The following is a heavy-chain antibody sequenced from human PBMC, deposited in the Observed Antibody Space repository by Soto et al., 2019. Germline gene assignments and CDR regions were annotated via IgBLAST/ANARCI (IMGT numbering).Heavy chain of an antibody. J-gene: IGHJ5*02. CDR1: GFTFSSYS. V-gene: IGHV3-21*01. Sequence: GGSLRLSCAASGFTFSSYSMNWVRQAPGKGLEWVSSISSSSSYIYYADSVKGRFTISRDNAKNSLYLQMNSLRAEDTAVYYCARDTTDGWFGELSPNWFDPWGQGTLVTVSS. CDR2: ISSSSSYI. D-gene: IGHD3-10*01. CDR3: ARDTTDGWFGELSPNWFDP.